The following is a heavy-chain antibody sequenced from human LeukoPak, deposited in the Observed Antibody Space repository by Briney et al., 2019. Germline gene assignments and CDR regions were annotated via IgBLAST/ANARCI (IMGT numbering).Heavy chain of an antibody. CDR2: INNDGSST. D-gene: IGHD3-22*01. V-gene: IGHV3-74*03. CDR1: GFTFSSYE. Sequence: GGSLRLSCAASGFTFSSYEMNWVRQAPGKGLVWVSRINNDGSSTTYADSVKGRFTISRDNAENTLYLQLNNLRAEDTAVYYCVRGDSRSDAFDFWGQGTMVTVSS. J-gene: IGHJ3*01. CDR3: VRGDSRSDAFDF.